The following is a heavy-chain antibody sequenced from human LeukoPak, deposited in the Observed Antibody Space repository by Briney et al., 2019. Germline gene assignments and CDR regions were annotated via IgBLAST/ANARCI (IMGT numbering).Heavy chain of an antibody. D-gene: IGHD1-26*01. CDR1: GYTLTSYA. CDR2: INTNTGNP. J-gene: IGHJ3*02. Sequence: ASVKVSCKASGYTLTSYAMNWVRQAPGQGLERMGWINTNTGNPMYAQGFTGRFVFSLDTSVSTAYLQISSLKAEDTAVYYCARDVVGATRDAFDIWGQGTMVTGSS. CDR3: ARDVVGATRDAFDI. V-gene: IGHV7-4-1*02.